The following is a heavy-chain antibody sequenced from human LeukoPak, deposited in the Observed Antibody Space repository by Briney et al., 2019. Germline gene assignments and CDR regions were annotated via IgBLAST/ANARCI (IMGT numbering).Heavy chain of an antibody. V-gene: IGHV4-31*03. CDR1: GGSISSGGYY. CDR2: IYYSGST. D-gene: IGHD6-13*01. Sequence: SQTLSLTCTVSGGSISSGGYYWSWIRQHPGKGLEWIGCIYYSGSTYYNPSLKSRVTISVDTSKNQFSLKLSSVTAADTAVYYCARGHRGGSSCFDYWGQGTLVTVSS. CDR3: ARGHRGGSSCFDY. J-gene: IGHJ4*02.